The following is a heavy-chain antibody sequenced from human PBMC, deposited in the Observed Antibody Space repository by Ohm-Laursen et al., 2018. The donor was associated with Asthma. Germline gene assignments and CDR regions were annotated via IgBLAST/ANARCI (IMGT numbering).Heavy chain of an antibody. CDR1: GYTFSRYS. Sequence: SLRLSCSASGYTFSRYSIHWVRQIPGKGLEWVASISTASTFIYYGDSVRGRFTTSRDNARNLVFLQMDSLRAEDTALYYCARIGPEWELPGREYSLHHWGQGAQVTVSS. D-gene: IGHD1-26*01. J-gene: IGHJ1*01. CDR2: ISTASTFI. CDR3: ARIGPEWELPGREYSLHH. V-gene: IGHV3-21*01.